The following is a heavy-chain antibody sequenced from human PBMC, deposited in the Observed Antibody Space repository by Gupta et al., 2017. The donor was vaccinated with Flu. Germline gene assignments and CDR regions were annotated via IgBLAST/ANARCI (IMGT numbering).Heavy chain of an antibody. CDR2: INPSGGST. CDR1: GYTFTSYY. Sequence: QVQLVQSGAAVKKPGASGKVSCKASGYTFTSYYMLWVRQAPGQGLEWMGIINPSGGSTSSAQKFQGRVTMTRDTSTSTVYMELSSLRSEDTAVYYCASATMVRGPGQINYFDYWGQGTLVTVSS. V-gene: IGHV1-46*01. D-gene: IGHD3-10*01. CDR3: ASATMVRGPGQINYFDY. J-gene: IGHJ4*02.